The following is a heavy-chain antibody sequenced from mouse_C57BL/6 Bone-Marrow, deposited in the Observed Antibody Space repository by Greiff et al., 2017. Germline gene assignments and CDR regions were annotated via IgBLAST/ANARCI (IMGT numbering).Heavy chain of an antibody. Sequence: VQLQQSGAELARPGASVKLSCKASGYTFTSYGISWVKQSTGQGLEWIGEIYPRSGNTYYDEKFKGKATLTADKSSSTAYMELRSLTSEDSAVYFCARVKKYWYFDVWGTGTTVTVSS. CDR1: GYTFTSYG. CDR3: ARVKKYWYFDV. V-gene: IGHV1-81*01. CDR2: IYPRSGNT. J-gene: IGHJ1*03.